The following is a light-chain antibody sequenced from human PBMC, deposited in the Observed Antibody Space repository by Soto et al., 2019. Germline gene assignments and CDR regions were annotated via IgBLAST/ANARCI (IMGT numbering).Light chain of an antibody. V-gene: IGKV1-5*03. CDR3: QQYNSYQYT. CDR1: QSISSW. CDR2: KAS. J-gene: IGKJ2*01. Sequence: DIQMTQSPSTLSASVGDRVTITCRASQSISSWLAWYQQKPGKAPKLLTYKASSLESGVPSRFSGSGSGTEFTLTISSLQPDDFATYYCQQYNSYQYTFGQGTKVDIK.